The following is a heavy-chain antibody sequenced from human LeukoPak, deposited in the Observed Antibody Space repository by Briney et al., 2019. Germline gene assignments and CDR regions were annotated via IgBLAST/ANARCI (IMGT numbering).Heavy chain of an antibody. D-gene: IGHD3-10*01. CDR1: GGSFSGYY. J-gene: IGHJ6*03. CDR2: INHSGST. CDR3: ARRITMVRGVRYMDV. V-gene: IGHV4-34*01. Sequence: SETLSLTCAVYGGSFSGYYWSWIRQPPGKGLEWIGEINHSGSTNYNPSLKSRVTISVDTSKNQFSLKLSSVTAADAAVYYCARRITMVRGVRYMDVWGKGTTVTVSS.